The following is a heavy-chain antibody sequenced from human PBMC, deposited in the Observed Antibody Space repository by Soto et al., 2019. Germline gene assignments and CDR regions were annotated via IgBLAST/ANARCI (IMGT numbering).Heavy chain of an antibody. J-gene: IGHJ5*02. D-gene: IGHD4-17*01. Sequence: QVQLVQSGAEVKKPGSSVKVSCKASGGTFSSYAISWVRQAPGQGLEWMGWISAYNGNTNYAQKLQGRVTMTTDTSTSTAYMELRSLRSDDTAVYYCARVGWDDGDNWFDPWGQGTLVTVSS. CDR2: ISAYNGNT. V-gene: IGHV1-18*01. CDR3: ARVGWDDGDNWFDP. CDR1: GGTFSSYA.